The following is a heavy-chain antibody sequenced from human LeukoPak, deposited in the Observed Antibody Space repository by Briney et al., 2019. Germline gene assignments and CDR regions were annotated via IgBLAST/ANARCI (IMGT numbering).Heavy chain of an antibody. D-gene: IGHD2-15*01. CDR1: GYTFTGYY. V-gene: IGHV1-69*13. Sequence: SVKVSCKASGYTFTGYYMHWVRQAPGQGLEWMGGIIPIFGTANYAQKFQGRVTITADESTSTAYMELSSLRSEDTAVYYCASGSPSLYCSGGSCYFRYWGQGTLVTVSS. CDR2: IIPIFGTA. J-gene: IGHJ4*02. CDR3: ASGSPSLYCSGGSCYFRY.